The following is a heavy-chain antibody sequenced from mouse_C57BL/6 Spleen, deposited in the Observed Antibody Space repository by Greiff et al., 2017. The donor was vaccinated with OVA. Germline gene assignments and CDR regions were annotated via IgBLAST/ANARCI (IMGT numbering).Heavy chain of an antibody. CDR3: ARSDYYGSSSYYAMDC. CDR2: IYPGSGST. J-gene: IGHJ4*01. D-gene: IGHD1-1*01. CDR1: GYTFTSYW. V-gene: IGHV1-55*01. Sequence: QVQLQQPGAELVKPGASVKMSCKASGYTFTSYWMTWVKQRPGQGLEWIGDIYPGSGSTNYNEKFKSKATLTVDTSSSTAYMQLSSLTSEDSAVYYCARSDYYGSSSYYAMDCWGQGTSVTVSS.